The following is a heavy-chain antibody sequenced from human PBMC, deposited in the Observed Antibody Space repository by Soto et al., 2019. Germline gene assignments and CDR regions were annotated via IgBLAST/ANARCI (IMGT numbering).Heavy chain of an antibody. V-gene: IGHV4-59*01. Sequence: QVQLQESGPGLVKPSETLSLTCTVSGGSISSYYWSWIRQPPGKGLEWIGYIYYSGSTNYNPSLKSRVTISVDTSKNQFSLKLSSVTAADTAVYYCARGLVAAPEEDWGQGTLVTVSS. CDR3: ARGLVAAPEED. J-gene: IGHJ4*02. D-gene: IGHD5-12*01. CDR1: GGSISSYY. CDR2: IYYSGST.